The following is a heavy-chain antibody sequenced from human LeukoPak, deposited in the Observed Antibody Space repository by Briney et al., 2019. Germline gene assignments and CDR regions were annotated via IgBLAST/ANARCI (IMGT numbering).Heavy chain of an antibody. J-gene: IGHJ4*02. D-gene: IGHD2-15*01. CDR1: GYTFTDYY. Sequence: ASVKVSCKASGYTFTDYYMHWVRQAPGQGLEWMGWINPNSGGTNYAQKFQGRVTMTRDTSISTAYMELSRLISDDTAVYYCVRGPQQPPVDLDCWGQGTLVTVSS. CDR2: INPNSGGT. CDR3: VRGPQQPPVDLDC. V-gene: IGHV1-2*02.